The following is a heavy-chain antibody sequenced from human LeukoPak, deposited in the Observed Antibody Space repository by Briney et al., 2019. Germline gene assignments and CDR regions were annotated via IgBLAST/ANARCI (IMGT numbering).Heavy chain of an antibody. D-gene: IGHD6-13*01. CDR3: ARDPSSSWSLDY. Sequence: PGGSLRLSCAASGFTFSDYYMSWIRQAPGKGLEWVSYISSSGSTIYYADSVKGRFTISRDNAKNSLYLQMNSLRAEDTAVHYCARDPSSSWSLDYWGQGTLVTVSS. J-gene: IGHJ4*02. V-gene: IGHV3-11*04. CDR1: GFTFSDYY. CDR2: ISSSGSTI.